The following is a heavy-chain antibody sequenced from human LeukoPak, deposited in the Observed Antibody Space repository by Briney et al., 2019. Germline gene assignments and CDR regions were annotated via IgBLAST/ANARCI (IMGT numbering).Heavy chain of an antibody. CDR3: AKMPHHCSGGSCYSGWFDP. CDR2: INPNSGGT. D-gene: IGHD2-15*01. Sequence: GASVKVSCKASGYTFTGYYMHWVRQAPGQGLEWMGWINPNSGGTNYAQKFQGRVTMTRDTSISTAYMELSRLRSDDTAVYYCAKMPHHCSGGSCYSGWFDPWGPGTLVTVSS. J-gene: IGHJ5*02. CDR1: GYTFTGYY. V-gene: IGHV1-2*02.